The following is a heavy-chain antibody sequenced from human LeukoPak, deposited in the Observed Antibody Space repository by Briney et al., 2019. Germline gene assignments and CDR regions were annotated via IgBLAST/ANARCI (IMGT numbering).Heavy chain of an antibody. J-gene: IGHJ3*02. CDR2: ISSSGSTI. D-gene: IGHD3-16*01. Sequence: PGGSLRLSCAASGFTFSDYYMSWIRQAPGKGLEWVSYISSSGSTIYYADSVKGRFTISRDNSQNTVYLQMNSLRSEDTAVYYCVRYTYERDAFDIWGHGTMVTVSS. CDR3: VRYTYERDAFDI. CDR1: GFTFSDYY. V-gene: IGHV3-11*01.